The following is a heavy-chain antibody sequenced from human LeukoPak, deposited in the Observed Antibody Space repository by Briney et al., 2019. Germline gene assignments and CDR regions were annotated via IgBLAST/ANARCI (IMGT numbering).Heavy chain of an antibody. CDR2: IYYSGST. D-gene: IGHD4-23*01. Sequence: SETLSLTCTVSGGSISGYYWSWIRQPPGKGLEWIGYIYYSGSTNYNPSLKSRVTISVDTSKNQFSLKLSSVTAADTAVYYCARHLYGGNSEFDYWGQGTLVTVSS. CDR1: GGSISGYY. CDR3: ARHLYGGNSEFDY. V-gene: IGHV4-59*08. J-gene: IGHJ4*02.